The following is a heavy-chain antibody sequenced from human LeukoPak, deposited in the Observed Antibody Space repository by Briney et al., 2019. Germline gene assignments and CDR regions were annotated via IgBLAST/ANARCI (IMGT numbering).Heavy chain of an antibody. CDR3: AKNEPDSSGHYMTDY. CDR1: GGSISSGGYY. Sequence: PSETLSLTCTVSGGSISSGGYYWSWIRQHPGKGLEWIGYIYYSGSTYYNPSLKSRVTISVDTSKNQFSLKLSSVTAADTAVYYCAKNEPDSSGHYMTDYWGQGILVTVSS. J-gene: IGHJ4*02. CDR2: IYYSGST. V-gene: IGHV4-31*03. D-gene: IGHD3-22*01.